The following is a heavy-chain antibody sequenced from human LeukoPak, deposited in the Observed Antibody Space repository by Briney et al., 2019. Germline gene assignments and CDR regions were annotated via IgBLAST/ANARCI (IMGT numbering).Heavy chain of an antibody. D-gene: IGHD6-13*01. J-gene: IGHJ5*02. CDR3: ARQAYSSNSGWFDP. CDR1: GGSISSYY. CDR2: IYYSGST. Sequence: KPSETLSLTCTVSGGSISSYYWSWIRQPPGKGLEWIGYIYYSGSTYYNPSLKSRVTISVDTSKNQFSLKLSSVTAADTAVYYCARQAYSSNSGWFDPWGQGTLVTVSS. V-gene: IGHV4-59*08.